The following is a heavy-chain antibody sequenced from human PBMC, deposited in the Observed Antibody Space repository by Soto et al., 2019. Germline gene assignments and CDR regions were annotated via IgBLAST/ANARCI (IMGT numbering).Heavy chain of an antibody. V-gene: IGHV3-33*01. Sequence: QVQLVESGGGVVQPGRSLRLSCAASGFTFSSYGMHWVRQAPGKGLEWVAVIWYDGSNKYYADSVKGRFTISRDNSKNTLYLQMNSLRAEDTAVYYCAREGGVKQYFDYWGQGTLVTVSS. CDR1: GFTFSSYG. D-gene: IGHD3-16*01. J-gene: IGHJ4*02. CDR3: AREGGVKQYFDY. CDR2: IWYDGSNK.